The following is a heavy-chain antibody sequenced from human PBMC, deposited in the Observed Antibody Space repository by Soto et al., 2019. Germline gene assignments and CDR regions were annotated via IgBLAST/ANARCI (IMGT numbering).Heavy chain of an antibody. Sequence: SETLSLTCAVYGGSFSNYYWSWIRQPPGRGLEWIGEINQGGSTTYNPSLKSRVTMSLDTSKNQYFLKLNSVSAADTAVYYGAPVRYFDKLFRLWGQGTPVTVSS. CDR1: GGSFSNYY. CDR3: APVRYFDKLFRL. V-gene: IGHV4-34*01. CDR2: INQGGST. D-gene: IGHD3-9*01. J-gene: IGHJ4*02.